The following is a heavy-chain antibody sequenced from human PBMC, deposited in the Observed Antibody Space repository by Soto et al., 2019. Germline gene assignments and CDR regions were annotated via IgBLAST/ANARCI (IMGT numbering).Heavy chain of an antibody. Sequence: ASAVKVSCKACGGTFSRYAFSWLRPAPGQELEWMGGIIPIFGRANYAQKFQGRVTITADESTSTAYLELSRLRSEDTAVYYCARRRSSFSWYAHRRDHLDPWAQGTSVTGSS. CDR2: IIPIFGRA. CDR1: GGTFSRYA. CDR3: ARRRSSFSWYAHRRDHLDP. D-gene: IGHD2-2*01. V-gene: IGHV1-69*13. J-gene: IGHJ5*01.